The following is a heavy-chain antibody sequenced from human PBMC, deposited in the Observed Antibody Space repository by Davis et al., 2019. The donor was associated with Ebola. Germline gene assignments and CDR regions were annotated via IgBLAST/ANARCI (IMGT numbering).Heavy chain of an antibody. CDR2: ISYDGSNK. CDR3: AKDRVGAGGSFDY. D-gene: IGHD4/OR15-4a*01. CDR1: GFTFSSYG. V-gene: IGHV3-30*19. J-gene: IGHJ4*02. Sequence: PGGSLRLSCAASGFTFSSYGMHWVRQAPGKGLEWVAVISYDGSNKYYADSVKGRFTISRDNSKNTLYLQMNSLRAEDTAVYYCAKDRVGAGGSFDYWGQGTLVTVSS.